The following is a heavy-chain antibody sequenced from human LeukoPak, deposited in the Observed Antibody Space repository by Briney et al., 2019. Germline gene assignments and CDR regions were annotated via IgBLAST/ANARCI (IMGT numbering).Heavy chain of an antibody. J-gene: IGHJ6*02. V-gene: IGHV4-30-4*01. CDR3: ARVGTGRNYFNYGMDV. CDR2: IYYSGNT. CDR1: GDSISSGDYY. D-gene: IGHD1-7*01. Sequence: SETLSLTCTVSGDSISSGDYYWSWVRQPPGKGLEWIGYIYYSGNTDYNPSLKSRVTISVDTSKNQFSLKVDSVTAADTAVYYCARVGTGRNYFNYGMDVWGQGTTVTVSS.